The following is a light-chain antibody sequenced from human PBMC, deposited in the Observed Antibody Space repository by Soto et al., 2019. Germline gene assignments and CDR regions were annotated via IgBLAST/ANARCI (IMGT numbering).Light chain of an antibody. Sequence: DIQMTQSPSTLSGSVGDRVTITCRASQTISSWLAWYQQKPGKAPKLLIYDASSLESGVPSRFSGSGSGTEFTLTISSLQPDDFATYYCQQYNSYSGWTFGQGTKVDIK. V-gene: IGKV1-5*01. J-gene: IGKJ1*01. CDR2: DAS. CDR3: QQYNSYSGWT. CDR1: QTISSW.